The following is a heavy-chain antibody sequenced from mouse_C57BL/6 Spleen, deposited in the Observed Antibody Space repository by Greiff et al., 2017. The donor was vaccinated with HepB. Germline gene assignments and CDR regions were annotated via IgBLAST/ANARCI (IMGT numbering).Heavy chain of an antibody. D-gene: IGHD1-1*01. V-gene: IGHV2-5*01. CDR1: GFSLTSYG. CDR2: IWRGGST. J-gene: IGHJ4*01. CDR3: AKTFYYYGSSPYAMDY. Sequence: QVQLKQSGPGLVQPSQSLSITCTVSGFSLTSYGVHWVRQSPGKGLEWLGVIWRGGSTDYNAAFMSRLSITKDNSKSQVFFKMNSLQADDTAIYYCAKTFYYYGSSPYAMDYWGQGTSVTVSS.